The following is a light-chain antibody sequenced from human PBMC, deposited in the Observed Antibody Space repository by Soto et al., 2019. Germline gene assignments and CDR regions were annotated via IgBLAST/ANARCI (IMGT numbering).Light chain of an antibody. Sequence: EIVMKHSPATLSLSPCERATLSCRASQSVSSSLAWYQQKPGQAPRLLIYGASNRATGIPDRFSGSGSGTDFTLTISRLEPEDFAVYYCQQYGSSGTFGQGTKVDIK. CDR1: QSVSSS. CDR2: GAS. J-gene: IGKJ1*01. V-gene: IGKV3-20*01. CDR3: QQYGSSGT.